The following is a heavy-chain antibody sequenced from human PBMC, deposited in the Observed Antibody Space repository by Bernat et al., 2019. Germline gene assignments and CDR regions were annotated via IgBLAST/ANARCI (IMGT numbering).Heavy chain of an antibody. CDR2: IWYDGSNK. Sequence: QVQLVESGGGVVQPGRSLRLSCAASGFTFSSYGMRWVRQAPGKGLEWVAVIWYDGSNKYYADSVKGRFTISRDNSKNTVYLQMNSLRAEDTAVYYCARGMGGDYDLGAFDIRGQGTMVTVSS. J-gene: IGHJ3*02. V-gene: IGHV3-33*01. CDR1: GFTFSSYG. CDR3: ARGMGGDYDLGAFDI. D-gene: IGHD4-17*01.